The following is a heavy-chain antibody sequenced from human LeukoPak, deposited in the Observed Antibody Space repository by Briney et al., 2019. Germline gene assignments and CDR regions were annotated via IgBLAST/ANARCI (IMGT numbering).Heavy chain of an antibody. CDR2: IYYSGST. Sequence: SETLSLTCTVSGGSISSYYWSWIRQPPGKGLEWIGYIYYSGSTNYNPSLKSRVTILVDTSKNQFSLKLTSVTAADTAVYYCARNRPYYDSSGYFNGGAFDIWGQGTMVTVSS. D-gene: IGHD3-22*01. J-gene: IGHJ3*02. CDR1: GGSISSYY. CDR3: ARNRPYYDSSGYFNGGAFDI. V-gene: IGHV4-59*01.